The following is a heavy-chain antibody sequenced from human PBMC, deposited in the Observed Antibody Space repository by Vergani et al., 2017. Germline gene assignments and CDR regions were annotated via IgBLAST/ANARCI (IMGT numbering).Heavy chain of an antibody. Sequence: QVQLQASGPGRVKPSQTLSLTCTMSGGSISAGYYFWSWIRQPAGKGLEWLGHISASGNASHSPSLKTGVSMSVDTSKNQFSLTVTSVTAADTAIYFCARRSGGYNSGGKVHPLRTAFDVWGHGTVVTVSS. J-gene: IGHJ3*01. D-gene: IGHD4-23*01. CDR3: ARRSGGYNSGGKVHPLRTAFDV. V-gene: IGHV4-61*02. CDR1: GGSISAGYYF. CDR2: ISASGNA.